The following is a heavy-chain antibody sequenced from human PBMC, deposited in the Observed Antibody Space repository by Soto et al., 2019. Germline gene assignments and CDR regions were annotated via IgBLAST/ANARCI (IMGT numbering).Heavy chain of an antibody. D-gene: IGHD6-19*01. CDR1: GFTISDYW. V-gene: IGHV3-7*01. CDR2: IKPDGSEK. CDR3: ARNPWGVAGSDY. Sequence: EVQVVESGGILVQPGGSLRLSCAASGFTISDYWMNWVRQAPGKGLEWVANIKPDGSEKYYVDSVKGRFTISRDTANNSVYLQMNGLRVEDTALYYCARNPWGVAGSDYWGQGTLVTVSS. J-gene: IGHJ4*02.